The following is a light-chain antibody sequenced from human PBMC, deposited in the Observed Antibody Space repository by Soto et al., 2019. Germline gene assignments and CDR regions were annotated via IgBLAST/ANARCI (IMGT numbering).Light chain of an antibody. CDR1: QSVSSNY. CDR2: GAA. J-gene: IGKJ1*01. Sequence: EIVMTQSPATLSVSPGERATLSCRASQSVSSNYLAWYQQKPGQAPRLLLYGAANRATGIPDRFSGSGSGTDFTLTISRLEPEDFAVFYCQQYGSSPWTFGQGTKVDIK. CDR3: QQYGSSPWT. V-gene: IGKV3-20*01.